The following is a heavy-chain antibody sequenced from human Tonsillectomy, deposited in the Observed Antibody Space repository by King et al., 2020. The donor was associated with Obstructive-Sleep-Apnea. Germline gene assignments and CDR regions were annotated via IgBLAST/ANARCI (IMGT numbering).Heavy chain of an antibody. CDR3: AREGPFTIFGVVMGAFDI. CDR1: GFAFSNYN. CDR2: ISSSSSDI. J-gene: IGHJ3*02. Sequence: DVQLVESGGGLVKPGGSLRLSCAASGFAFSNYNMSWVRQAPGKGLEWVSSISSSSSDIYYADSVKGRFTISRDNAKNSLYLQMNSLRAEDTAVYYCAREGPFTIFGVVMGAFDIWGQGTRVTVSS. V-gene: IGHV3-21*06. D-gene: IGHD3-3*01.